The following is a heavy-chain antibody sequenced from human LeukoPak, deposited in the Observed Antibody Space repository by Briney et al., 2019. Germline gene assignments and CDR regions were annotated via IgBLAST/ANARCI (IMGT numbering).Heavy chain of an antibody. Sequence: GGSLRLSCTASGFTFSNYNMNWVRQAPGKGLEWVSFISIRSTHIFYAGSVKGRFTISRDNARNSLYLQMNSLRAEDTAVYYCARVRVPAAIIYYYGMDVWGQGTTVTVSS. V-gene: IGHV3-21*04. CDR1: GFTFSNYN. D-gene: IGHD2-2*01. CDR2: ISIRSTHI. CDR3: ARVRVPAAIIYYYGMDV. J-gene: IGHJ6*02.